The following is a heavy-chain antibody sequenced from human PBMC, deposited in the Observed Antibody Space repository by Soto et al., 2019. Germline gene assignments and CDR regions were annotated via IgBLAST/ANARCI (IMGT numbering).Heavy chain of an antibody. Sequence: EVQLVESGGGLVKPGGSLRLSCAASGFTFSNAWMNWVRQAPGKGLEWVGRIKSKTNGGTTDYAAPVKGRFTISRDDSKNTLYLQMNSLKTEDTAVYYCTTGERGATGVDYWGQGTLVTVPS. J-gene: IGHJ4*02. D-gene: IGHD1-26*01. V-gene: IGHV3-15*07. CDR1: GFTFSNAW. CDR3: TTGERGATGVDY. CDR2: IKSKTNGGTT.